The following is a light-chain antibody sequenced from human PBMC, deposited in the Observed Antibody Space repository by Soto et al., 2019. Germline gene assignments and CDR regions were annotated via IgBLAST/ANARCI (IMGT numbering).Light chain of an antibody. CDR2: EVT. CDR1: SSDVGHYNF. V-gene: IGLV2-14*01. J-gene: IGLJ1*01. Sequence: QSVLTQPASVSGSPGQSITISCTGTSSDVGHYNFVSWYQQHPGKAPKLMIYEVTNRPSGVSNRFSGSKSGNTASLTISGLQAEDEADYYCSSYTSRSALEVFGTGTQVTVL. CDR3: SSYTSRSALEV.